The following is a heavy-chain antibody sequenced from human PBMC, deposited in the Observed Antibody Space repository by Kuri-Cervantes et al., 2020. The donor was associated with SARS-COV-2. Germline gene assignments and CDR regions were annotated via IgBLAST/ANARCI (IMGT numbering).Heavy chain of an antibody. CDR2: ISFDGSNK. Sequence: GESLNISCAASGFNFRTYGLHWVRQAPGKGLEWVALISFDGSNKYYADSVKGRFTISRDNSKNTLYLQMNSLRTEDTAVYYCAKDRQNYGFWSGLDYWGQGTLVTVSS. CDR1: GFNFRTYG. D-gene: IGHD3-3*01. J-gene: IGHJ4*02. CDR3: AKDRQNYGFWSGLDY. V-gene: IGHV3-30*18.